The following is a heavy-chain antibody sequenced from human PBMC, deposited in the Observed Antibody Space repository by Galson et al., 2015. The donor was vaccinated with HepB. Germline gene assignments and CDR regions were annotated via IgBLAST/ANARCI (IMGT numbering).Heavy chain of an antibody. J-gene: IGHJ4*02. CDR2: IYHSETA. Sequence: SETLSLTCNVSGNSINASYYWAWIRQVPGKGLEWIGSIYHSETAYYNPSLRSPVTISIDTSRNQFSLKLSSVTAADTATYYCARHSAHFDWLLEFDYWGQGTLVTVSS. CDR3: ARHSAHFDWLLEFDY. CDR1: GNSINASYY. V-gene: IGHV4-38-2*02. D-gene: IGHD3-9*01.